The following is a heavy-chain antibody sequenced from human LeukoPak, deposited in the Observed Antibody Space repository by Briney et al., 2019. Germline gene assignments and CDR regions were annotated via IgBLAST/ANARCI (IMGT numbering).Heavy chain of an antibody. Sequence: GASVKVSCKASGGTFSSYAISWVRQAPGQGLEWMGGIIPIFGTANYAQKFQGRVTITADESTSTAYMELSSLRSEDTAVYYCARDNGVVAATYFDYWGQGTLVTVSS. CDR2: IIPIFGTA. CDR1: GGTFSSYA. J-gene: IGHJ4*02. D-gene: IGHD2-15*01. CDR3: ARDNGVVAATYFDY. V-gene: IGHV1-69*13.